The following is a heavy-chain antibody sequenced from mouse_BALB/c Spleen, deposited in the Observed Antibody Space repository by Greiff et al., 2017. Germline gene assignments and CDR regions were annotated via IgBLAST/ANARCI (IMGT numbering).Heavy chain of an antibody. CDR1: GFTFSSFG. Sequence: EVKLQESGGGLVQPGGSRKLSCAASGFTFSSFGMHWVRQAPEKGLEWVAYISSGSSTIYYADTVKGRFTISRDNPKNTLFLQMTSLRSEDTAMYYCARRGIYYAMDYWGQGTSVTVSS. J-gene: IGHJ4*01. CDR2: ISSGSSTI. V-gene: IGHV5-17*02. CDR3: ARRGIYYAMDY.